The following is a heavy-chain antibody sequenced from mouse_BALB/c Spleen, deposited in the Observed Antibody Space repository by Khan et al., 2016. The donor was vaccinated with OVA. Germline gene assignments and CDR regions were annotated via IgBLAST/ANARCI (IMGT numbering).Heavy chain of an antibody. J-gene: IGHJ2*01. CDR1: GYSITTDYA. D-gene: IGHD1-1*01. Sequence: EVELVESGPGLVKPSQSLSLTCTVTGYSITTDYAWNWIRQFPGNKLEWMGYISYSGNTKYNPSLQSRISITRDPSKNQFFLQLKSVTTDDTARYYCARVYGGDFDYWGQGTTLTVSS. CDR3: ARVYGGDFDY. CDR2: ISYSGNT. V-gene: IGHV3-2*02.